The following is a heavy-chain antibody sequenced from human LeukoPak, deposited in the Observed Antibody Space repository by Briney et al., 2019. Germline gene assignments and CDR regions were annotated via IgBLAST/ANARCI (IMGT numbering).Heavy chain of an antibody. Sequence: GASVKVSCKASGYTFTSSGITWVRQVPGQGLEWMGWINVNKGNTNYAQNFQDRVIMTTDTPTSTADMELRSVRSDDTAVYYCAKDYSFSVDYWGQGTLVTVSS. J-gene: IGHJ4*02. CDR2: INVNKGNT. V-gene: IGHV1-18*01. D-gene: IGHD2-15*01. CDR1: GYTFTSSG. CDR3: AKDYSFSVDY.